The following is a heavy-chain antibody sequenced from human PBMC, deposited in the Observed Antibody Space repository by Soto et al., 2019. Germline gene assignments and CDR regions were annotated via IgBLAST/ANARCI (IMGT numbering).Heavy chain of an antibody. CDR3: ARAGGYDLFDY. D-gene: IGHD5-12*01. CDR2: IYHSGST. CDR1: GGSISSGGYS. V-gene: IGHV4-30-2*01. J-gene: IGHJ4*02. Sequence: SETLSLTCAVSGGSISSGGYSWSWIRQPPGKGLEWIGYIYHSGSTYYNPSLKSRVTISVDRSKNQFSLKLSSVTAADTAVYYCARAGGYDLFDYWGQGTLVTVSS.